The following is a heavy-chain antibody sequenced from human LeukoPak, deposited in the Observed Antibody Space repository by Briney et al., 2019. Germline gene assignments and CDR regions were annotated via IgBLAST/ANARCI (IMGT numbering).Heavy chain of an antibody. CDR2: ISYDGINK. CDR3: AKDTRDDHHSDY. V-gene: IGHV3-30*18. D-gene: IGHD1-14*01. J-gene: IGHJ4*02. CDR1: GFTFSAYG. Sequence: GGSLRLSCAASGFTFSAYGMHWVRQAPGKGLEWVAIISYDGINKYYPDSVKGRFTISRDNSKNTLYLQMTSPRAEDTAVYYCAKDTRDDHHSDYWGQGTLVTVSS.